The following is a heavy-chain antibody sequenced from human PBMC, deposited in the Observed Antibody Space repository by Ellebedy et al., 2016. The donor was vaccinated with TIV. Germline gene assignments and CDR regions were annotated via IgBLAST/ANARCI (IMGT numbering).Heavy chain of an antibody. J-gene: IGHJ4*02. CDR3: AKGRGGGSDSSSPGYYFDY. CDR1: GFTFSTSA. CDR2: FGVRGDST. D-gene: IGHD3-22*01. V-gene: IGHV3-23*01. Sequence: GESLKISCAASGFTFSTSAMRWVRPAPRKGLEWFSGFGVRGDSTYYADSVQGRFTIFKDESQNTLFLHMNSLRGDDMAVYYCAKGRGGGSDSSSPGYYFDYWGLGTLVTVSS.